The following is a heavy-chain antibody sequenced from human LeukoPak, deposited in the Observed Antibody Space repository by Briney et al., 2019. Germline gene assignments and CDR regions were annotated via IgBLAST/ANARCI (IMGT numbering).Heavy chain of an antibody. D-gene: IGHD1-26*01. CDR2: INAGNGNT. V-gene: IGHV1-3*01. Sequence: ASVKVSCKASGYTFTSYAMHWVRQAPGQRLEWMGWINAGNGNTKYSQKFQGRVTMTRDTSTSTVYMELSSLRSEDTAVYYCARARIVGATRFDYWGQGTLVTVSS. CDR1: GYTFTSYA. J-gene: IGHJ4*02. CDR3: ARARIVGATRFDY.